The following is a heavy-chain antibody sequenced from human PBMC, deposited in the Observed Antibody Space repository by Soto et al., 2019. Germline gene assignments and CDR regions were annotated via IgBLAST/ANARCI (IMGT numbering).Heavy chain of an antibody. D-gene: IGHD2-2*01. CDR2: IYYSGST. V-gene: IGHV4-61*01. Sequence: SETLSLTCTVPSGSVSSHSYYWSWIRQPPGKGLEWIGYIYYSGSTYYNPSLKSQVTISVDTSKNQFSLKLRSVTAADTAVYYCARTYCSSASCYGLYYFGMDVWGQGTTVTVSS. CDR3: ARTYCSSASCYGLYYFGMDV. CDR1: SGSVSSHSYY. J-gene: IGHJ6*02.